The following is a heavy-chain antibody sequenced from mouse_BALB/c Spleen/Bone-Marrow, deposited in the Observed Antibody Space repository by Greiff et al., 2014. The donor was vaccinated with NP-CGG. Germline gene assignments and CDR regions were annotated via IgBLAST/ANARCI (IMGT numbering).Heavy chain of an antibody. D-gene: IGHD1-1*01. Sequence: EVQLQQSGAELVKPGASVKLSCTASGFNIIDTYIHWVKQRPEQGLEWIGRIDPANGNTKYDPKFQGKATITADTSSNTAYLQLSSLTSEDTAVYYCARRLRSAMDYWGQGTSVTVSS. J-gene: IGHJ4*01. CDR3: ARRLRSAMDY. CDR2: IDPANGNT. CDR1: GFNIIDTY. V-gene: IGHV14-3*02.